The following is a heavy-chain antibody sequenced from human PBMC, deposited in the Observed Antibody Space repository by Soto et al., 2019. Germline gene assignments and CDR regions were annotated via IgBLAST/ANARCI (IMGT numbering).Heavy chain of an antibody. CDR2: MNPNSGNT. D-gene: IGHD2-2*01. CDR3: ARGWGAGIVVVPAALYFDY. Sequence: GASVKVSCKASGYTFTSYDINWVRQATGQGLEWMGWMNPNSGNTGYAQKFQGRVTMTRNTSISTAYMELSSLRSEDTAVYYCARGWGAGIVVVPAALYFDYLGHGTLVTVSS. J-gene: IGHJ4*01. CDR1: GYTFTSYD. V-gene: IGHV1-8*01.